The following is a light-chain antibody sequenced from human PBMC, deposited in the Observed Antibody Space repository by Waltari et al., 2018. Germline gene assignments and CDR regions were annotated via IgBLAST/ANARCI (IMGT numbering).Light chain of an antibody. J-gene: IGLJ2*01. V-gene: IGLV6-57*03. CDR1: SGNMATNY. Sequence: FMLTQPHSASETPGQTVTISCTRSSGNMATNYVQWYQQRPGSAPTKVIHEDNQRPSGVPDRFSGSIDSSSNSASLIISGLKAEDEADYYCQSFDSSHVVFGGGTKLTVL. CDR3: QSFDSSHVV. CDR2: EDN.